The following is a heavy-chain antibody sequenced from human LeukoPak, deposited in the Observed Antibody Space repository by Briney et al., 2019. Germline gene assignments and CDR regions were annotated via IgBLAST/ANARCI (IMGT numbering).Heavy chain of an antibody. J-gene: IGHJ3*02. CDR3: ARSQGTIPDSVPLDI. V-gene: IGHV3-21*01. Sequence: GGSLRLSCAASGFTFSSYSMNWVRQAPGKGLEWVSSISSSSSYIYYADSVKGRFTISRDNAKNSLYLQMNSLRAEDTAVYYCARSQGTIPDSVPLDIWGQGTMVTVSS. CDR2: ISSSSSYI. CDR1: GFTFSSYS. D-gene: IGHD5/OR15-5a*01.